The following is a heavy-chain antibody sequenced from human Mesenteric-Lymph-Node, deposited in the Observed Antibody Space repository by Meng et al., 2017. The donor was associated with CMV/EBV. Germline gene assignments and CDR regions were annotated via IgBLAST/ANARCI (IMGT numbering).Heavy chain of an antibody. Sequence: GGSLRLSCAASGFTFSDYYMSWIRQAPGKGLEWVSYISSSSSTIYYADSVEGRFTISRDNAKNSVYLQMNGLRAEDTAVYYCARDFEFRGCFDYWGQGTLVTVSS. CDR3: ARDFEFRGCFDY. CDR1: GFTFSDYY. CDR2: ISSSSSTI. V-gene: IGHV3-11*04. J-gene: IGHJ4*02. D-gene: IGHD3-9*01.